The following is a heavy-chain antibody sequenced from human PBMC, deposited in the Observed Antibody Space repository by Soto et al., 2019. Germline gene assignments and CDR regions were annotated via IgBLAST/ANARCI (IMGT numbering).Heavy chain of an antibody. Sequence: QVQVVQSGAEVKKTGASVKVSCKASGYTFTNYGINWVRQAPGQGLEWMGWISAYNGNTNYAQKLQDRVSMTTDSSTCTFYMELRRLRCDDTAVYYGARGGGEYYYCMEFWGQGTTVTVYS. CDR2: ISAYNGNT. J-gene: IGHJ6*02. CDR1: GYTFTNYG. V-gene: IGHV1-18*01. CDR3: ARGGGEYYYCMEF. D-gene: IGHD3-10*01.